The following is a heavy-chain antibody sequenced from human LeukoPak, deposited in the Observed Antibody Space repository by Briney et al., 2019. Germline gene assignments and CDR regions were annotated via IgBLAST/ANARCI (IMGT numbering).Heavy chain of an antibody. CDR3: ARGSTVTSRIIDY. J-gene: IGHJ4*02. CDR2: IHYSGST. CDR1: GGSISNYY. D-gene: IGHD4-17*01. Sequence: KSSETPSLTCLVSGGSISNYYWSWIRQSPGKGLEWVGYIHYSGSTNNNPSLKSRITMSLDTSKNQFSLKVSSVTAADTAVYYCARGSTVTSRIIDYWGQGTLVTVSS. V-gene: IGHV4-59*01.